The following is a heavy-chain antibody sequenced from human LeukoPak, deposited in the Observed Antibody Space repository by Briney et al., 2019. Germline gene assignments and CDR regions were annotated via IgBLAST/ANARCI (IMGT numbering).Heavy chain of an antibody. CDR1: GFTVSSNY. CDR2: IYSSGST. V-gene: IGHV3-66*01. J-gene: IGHJ6*03. D-gene: IGHD6-13*01. Sequence: PGGSLRLSCAASGFTVSSNYMSWVRQAPGKGLEWVSVIYSSGSTYYADSVKGRFTISRDNSKNTLYLQMNSLRAEDTAVYYCARGHSGYSSSWYESFFYYMDVWGKGTTVTVSS. CDR3: ARGHSGYSSSWYESFFYYMDV.